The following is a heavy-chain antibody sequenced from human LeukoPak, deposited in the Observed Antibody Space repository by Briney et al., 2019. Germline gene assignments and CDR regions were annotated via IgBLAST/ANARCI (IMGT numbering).Heavy chain of an antibody. CDR1: GFTSRRYW. V-gene: IGHV3-74*01. CDR2: INSDGSST. D-gene: IGHD4-17*01. CDR3: AISRIELYEYDDYVGY. J-gene: IGHJ4*02. Sequence: PGGSLRLSCAASGFTSRRYWMHWVRQAPGKGLVWVSRINSDGSSTNYADSVKGRFTISRDNAKSLLYLQMNSLRAEDTALYYCAISRIELYEYDDYVGYWGQGTVVTVSS.